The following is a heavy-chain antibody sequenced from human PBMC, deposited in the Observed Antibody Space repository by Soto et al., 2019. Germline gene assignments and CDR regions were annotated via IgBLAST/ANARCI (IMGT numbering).Heavy chain of an antibody. CDR2: IIPIFGTA. CDR1: GGTFSSYA. V-gene: IGHV1-69*12. D-gene: IGHD5-18*01. Sequence: QVQLVQSGAEVKQPGSSVKVSCKASGGTFSSYAISWVRQAPGQGLEWMGGIIPIFGTANYAQKFQGRVTITADESTSTAYMELSSLRSEDTAVYYCARGKDTAMVTLYYGMDVWGQGTTVTVSS. CDR3: ARGKDTAMVTLYYGMDV. J-gene: IGHJ6*02.